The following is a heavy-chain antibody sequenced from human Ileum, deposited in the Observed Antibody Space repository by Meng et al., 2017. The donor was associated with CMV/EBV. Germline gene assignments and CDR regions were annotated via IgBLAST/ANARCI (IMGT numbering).Heavy chain of an antibody. D-gene: IGHD3-3*01. CDR3: ARGLRELRFLEWLRSNWFDP. CDR2: IKPSGGST. J-gene: IGHJ5*02. CDR1: FTSYY. Sequence: FTSYYMHWVRQDPGQGLEWMGIIKPSGGSTSYAQKFQGRVTMTRNTSTSTVYMELSSLRSEDTAVYYCARGLRELRFLEWLRSNWFDPWGQGTLVTVSS. V-gene: IGHV1-46*01.